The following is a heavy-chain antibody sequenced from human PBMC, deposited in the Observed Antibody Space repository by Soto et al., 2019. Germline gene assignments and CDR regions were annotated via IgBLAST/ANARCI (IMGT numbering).Heavy chain of an antibody. CDR1: GGTFNTYT. V-gene: IGHV1-69*02. Sequence: QVHLIQSGAEVKKPGSSVKVSCKAAGGTFNTYTLIWVRQAPGHGLEWMGRIIPMLTVTNSAQKFQGRLTLTADKSTGTAFMELTSLRSDDTAVYYCSIGSWSAETFDVWGQGTMVTVSP. CDR2: IIPMLTVT. D-gene: IGHD2-2*01. CDR3: SIGSWSAETFDV. J-gene: IGHJ3*01.